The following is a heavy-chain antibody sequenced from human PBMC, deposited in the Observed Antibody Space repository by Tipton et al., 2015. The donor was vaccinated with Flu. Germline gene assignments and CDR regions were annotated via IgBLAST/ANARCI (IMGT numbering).Heavy chain of an antibody. V-gene: IGHV4-39*01. CDR1: GGSISSYH. Sequence: LRLSCTVSGGSISSYHWGWIRQPPGKGLELIGSIYPSGTTYYNPSLKSRVTISADTSKSQFSLKLRSVTAADTAVYYCARLSYYDVDLKNFYFDYWGQGALVTVSS. CDR3: ARLSYYDVDLKNFYFDY. CDR2: IYPSGTT. D-gene: IGHD3-10*02. J-gene: IGHJ4*02.